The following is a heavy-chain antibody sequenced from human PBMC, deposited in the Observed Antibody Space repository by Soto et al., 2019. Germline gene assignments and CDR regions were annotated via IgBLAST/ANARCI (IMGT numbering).Heavy chain of an antibody. J-gene: IGHJ5*02. CDR3: AREPFGRFDP. D-gene: IGHD3-10*01. Sequence: QMQLVQSGPEVKKPGSSVKVSCKASGDSFGSYAVSWVRQAPGQGLEWMGAIIPVFGTTHYTQKFQGRVTITADDSTTMAYMELSSLRSDDTAVYYCAREPFGRFDPWGEGTLVTVSS. CDR2: IIPVFGTT. V-gene: IGHV1-69*01. CDR1: GDSFGSYA.